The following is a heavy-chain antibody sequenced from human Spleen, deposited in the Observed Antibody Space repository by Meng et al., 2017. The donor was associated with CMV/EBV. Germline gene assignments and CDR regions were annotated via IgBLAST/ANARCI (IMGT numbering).Heavy chain of an antibody. D-gene: IGHD3-22*01. CDR1: GFTFRSYA. J-gene: IGHJ3*02. CDR3: ARPTTGDSSGYAFDI. CDR2: IYSGDSST. V-gene: IGHV3-23*03. Sequence: GESLKISCAASGFTFRSYAMNWVRQAPGKGLEWVSVIYSGDSSTYYADSVKGRFTLSRDNSKDTVYLQMNSLRAEDTALYHCARPTTGDSSGYAFDIWGQGTMVTVSS.